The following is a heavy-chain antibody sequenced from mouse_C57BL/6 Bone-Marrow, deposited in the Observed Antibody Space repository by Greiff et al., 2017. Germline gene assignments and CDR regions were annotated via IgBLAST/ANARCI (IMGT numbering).Heavy chain of an antibody. CDR2: IYPGGGYT. J-gene: IGHJ4*01. Sequence: VQLQQSGAELVRPGPSVKMSCKASGYTFTNYWIGWAKQRPGHGLEWIGDIYPGGGYTNYNEKFKGKATLTADKSSSTAYMQFSSLTSEDSAIYYCARRGWLLLEDYAMDYWGQGTSVTVSS. D-gene: IGHD2-3*01. CDR3: ARRGWLLLEDYAMDY. CDR1: GYTFTNYW. V-gene: IGHV1-63*01.